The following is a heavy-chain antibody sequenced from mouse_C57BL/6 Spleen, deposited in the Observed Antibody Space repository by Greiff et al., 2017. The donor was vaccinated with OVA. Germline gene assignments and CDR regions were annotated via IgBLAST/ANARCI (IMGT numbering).Heavy chain of an antibody. D-gene: IGHD1-1*01. CDR3: ASPLDYGSSFYAMDY. V-gene: IGHV5-6*01. Sequence: EVHLVESGGDLVKPGGSLKLSCAASGFTFSSYGMSWVRQTPDKRLEWVATISSGGSYTYYPDSVKGRFTISRDNAKNTLYLQMSSLKSEDTAMYYCASPLDYGSSFYAMDYWGQGTSVTVSS. CDR1: GFTFSSYG. CDR2: ISSGGSYT. J-gene: IGHJ4*01.